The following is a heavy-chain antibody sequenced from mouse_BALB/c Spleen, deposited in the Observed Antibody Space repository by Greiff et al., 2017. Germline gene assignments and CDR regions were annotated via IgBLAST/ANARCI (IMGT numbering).Heavy chain of an antibody. Sequence: QVQLKESGPGLVQPSQSLSITCTVSGFSLTSYGVHWVRQSPGKGLEWLGVIWSGGSTDYNAAFISRLSISKDNSKSQVFFKMNSLQADDTAIYYCVRNNNGNGYFDVWGAGTTVTVSS. J-gene: IGHJ1*01. D-gene: IGHD2-1*01. CDR2: IWSGGST. CDR1: GFSLTSYG. V-gene: IGHV2-2-2*01. CDR3: VRNNNGNGYFDV.